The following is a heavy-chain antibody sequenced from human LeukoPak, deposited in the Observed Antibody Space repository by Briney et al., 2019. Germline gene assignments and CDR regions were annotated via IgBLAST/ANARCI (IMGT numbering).Heavy chain of an antibody. Sequence: PGRSLRLSCAASGFTFSSYAMHWVRQAPGKGLEWVAVISYDGSNKYYADSVKGRFTISRDNSKNTLYLQMNSLRAEDTAVYYCAKVYSYGPRMYYSDYWGQGTLVTVSS. CDR2: ISYDGSNK. J-gene: IGHJ4*02. CDR3: AKVYSYGPRMYYSDY. CDR1: GFTFSSYA. V-gene: IGHV3-30*07. D-gene: IGHD5-18*01.